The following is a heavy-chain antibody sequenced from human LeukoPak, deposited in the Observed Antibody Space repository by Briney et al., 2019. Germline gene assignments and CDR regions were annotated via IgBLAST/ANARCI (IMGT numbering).Heavy chain of an antibody. D-gene: IGHD3-10*01. CDR2: ISYDGSNK. V-gene: IGHV3-30-3*01. J-gene: IGHJ4*02. Sequence: GGSLRLSCAASGFTFSSYAMHWVRQAPGKGLEWVAVISYDGSNKYYADSVKGRFTISRDNSKNTLYLQMNSLRAEDTAVYYCAKDLAYYGSGSYYKVGDYWGQGTLVTVSS. CDR3: AKDLAYYGSGSYYKVGDY. CDR1: GFTFSSYA.